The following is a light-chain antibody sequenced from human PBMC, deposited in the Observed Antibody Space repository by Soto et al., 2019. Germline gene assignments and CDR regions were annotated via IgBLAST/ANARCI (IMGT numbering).Light chain of an antibody. CDR1: ESIYSW. CDR2: KTS. J-gene: IGKJ1*01. V-gene: IGKV1-5*03. Sequence: IQMTQSPSTLSASVGDTVTIACRASESIYSWLAWYKQIPGKAPQLLIYKTSTLQGGVPSRFSGTGTGPEYTLTISSLQPDDFATYYCQQYNTTSRTFGQGTRVEI. CDR3: QQYNTTSRT.